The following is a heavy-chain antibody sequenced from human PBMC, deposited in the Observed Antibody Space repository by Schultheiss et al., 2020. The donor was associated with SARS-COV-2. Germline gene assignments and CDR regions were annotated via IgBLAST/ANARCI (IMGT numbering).Heavy chain of an antibody. Sequence: GGSLRLSCAASGFTFSSYAMHWVRQAPGKGLEWVAVISYDGSNKYYADSVKGRFTISRDNSKNTLYLQMNSLRAEDTAVYYCARAERGMDVWGQGTRVTVSS. D-gene: IGHD1-14*01. V-gene: IGHV3-30-3*01. CDR3: ARAERGMDV. CDR2: ISYDGSNK. J-gene: IGHJ6*02. CDR1: GFTFSSYA.